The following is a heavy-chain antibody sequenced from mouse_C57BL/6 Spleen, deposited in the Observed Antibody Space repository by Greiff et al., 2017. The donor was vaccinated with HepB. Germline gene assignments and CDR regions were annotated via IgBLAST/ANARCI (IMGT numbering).Heavy chain of an antibody. V-gene: IGHV1-61*01. Sequence: VQLQQPGAELVRPGSSVKLSCKASGYTFTSYWMDWVKQRPGQGLEWIGNIYPSDSETHYNQKFKDKATLTVDKSSSTAYMQLSSLTSEDSAVYYCARRGGDGYYRWGQGTTLTVSS. CDR3: ARRGGDGYYR. CDR1: GYTFTSYW. J-gene: IGHJ2*01. CDR2: IYPSDSET. D-gene: IGHD2-3*01.